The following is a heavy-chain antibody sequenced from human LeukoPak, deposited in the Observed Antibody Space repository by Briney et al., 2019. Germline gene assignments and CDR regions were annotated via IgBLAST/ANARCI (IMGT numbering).Heavy chain of an antibody. D-gene: IGHD2-2*01. CDR2: ISLENGNA. J-gene: IGHJ4*02. V-gene: IGHV1-18*01. CDR1: VYTFANYG. Sequence: AAVKVSCKSSVYTFANYGINWVRPAPGQGVEWIRCISLENGNAGYAQRVQGRVTLTTDTSPSTAYMELRSLRSDDTAVYYCGRVTYVRPYQLDYWGQGTLVSISS. CDR3: GRVTYVRPYQLDY.